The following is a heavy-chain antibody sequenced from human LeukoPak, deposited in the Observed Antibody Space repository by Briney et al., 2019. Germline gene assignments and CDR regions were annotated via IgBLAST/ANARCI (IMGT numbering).Heavy chain of an antibody. CDR3: AKSGYCSGGSCYSVDY. V-gene: IGHV3-23*01. J-gene: IGHJ4*02. Sequence: GGSLRLSCAASGFTFSSYSMNWVRQAPGKGLEWVSAISGSGGSTYYADSVKGRFTISRDNSKNTLYLQMNSLRAEDTAVYYCAKSGYCSGGSCYSVDYWGQGTLVTVSS. D-gene: IGHD2-15*01. CDR1: GFTFSSYS. CDR2: ISGSGGST.